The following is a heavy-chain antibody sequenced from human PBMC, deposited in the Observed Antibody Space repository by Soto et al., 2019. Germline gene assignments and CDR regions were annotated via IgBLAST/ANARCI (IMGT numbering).Heavy chain of an antibody. J-gene: IGHJ4*02. CDR2: IYYSGST. CDR3: ASQYSSSSGLAYYFDY. D-gene: IGHD6-6*01. Sequence: SETLSLTCTVSGYSINSDDYWSWIRQPPGKGLEWIGYIYYSGSTNYNPSLKSRVTISVDTSKNQFSLKLSSVTAADTAVYYCASQYSSSSGLAYYFDYWGQGTLVTVAS. CDR1: GYSINSDDY. V-gene: IGHV4-61*08.